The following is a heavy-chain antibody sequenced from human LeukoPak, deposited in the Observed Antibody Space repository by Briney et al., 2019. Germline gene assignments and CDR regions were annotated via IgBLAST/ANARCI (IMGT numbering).Heavy chain of an antibody. CDR1: GFTFSSYA. J-gene: IGHJ3*02. CDR3: AKVKFPYSSSELYAFDI. CDR2: ISGNGGST. V-gene: IGHV3-23*01. D-gene: IGHD6-6*01. Sequence: GGSLRLSCAASGFTFSSYAMSWVRQAPGKGLEWVSAISGNGGSTDYADSVKGRFTISRDTSKNTLYLQMNSLRAEDTAVYYCAKVKFPYSSSELYAFDIWGQGTMVTVSS.